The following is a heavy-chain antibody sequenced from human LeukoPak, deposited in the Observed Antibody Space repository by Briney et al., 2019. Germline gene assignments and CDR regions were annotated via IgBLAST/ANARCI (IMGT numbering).Heavy chain of an antibody. V-gene: IGHV1-8*01. Sequence: ASVKVSCKASGYTFTSYDINWVRQATGQGLEWMGWMNPNSGNTGYAQKFQGRVTMTMNTSISTAYMELSSLRSEDTAVYYCARGLRDTAARGVPDDYWGQGTLVTVSS. J-gene: IGHJ4*02. CDR1: GYTFTSYD. CDR2: MNPNSGNT. D-gene: IGHD6-6*01. CDR3: ARGLRDTAARGVPDDY.